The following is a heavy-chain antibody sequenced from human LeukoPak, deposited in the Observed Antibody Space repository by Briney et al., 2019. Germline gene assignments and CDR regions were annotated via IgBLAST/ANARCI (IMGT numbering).Heavy chain of an antibody. D-gene: IGHD3-22*01. CDR3: ARPYYYDSRIDP. CDR1: SGSISSNNYY. J-gene: IGHJ5*02. Sequence: PSETLSLTCTVSSGSISSNNYYWGWIRQPPGKGLEWIASDYYSGSTYYNLSLKSRVTMSADTSKNQLSLKLSSVTAADTAVYYCARPYYYDSRIDPWGQGILVTVSS. V-gene: IGHV4-39*07. CDR2: DYYSGST.